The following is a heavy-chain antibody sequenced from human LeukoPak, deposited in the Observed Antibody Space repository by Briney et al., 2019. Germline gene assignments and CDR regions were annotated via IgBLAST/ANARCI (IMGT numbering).Heavy chain of an antibody. CDR1: GGSFSGYY. J-gene: IGHJ3*02. Sequence: SETLSLTCAVYGGSFSGYYWDWIRQPPGKGLEWIGSVYYSGTTYYNPSLKSRVTISVDTSKNQFSLKLTSVTAADTAVYYCARPSPTVTPKAFDIWGQGTMVTVSS. CDR3: ARPSPTVTPKAFDI. V-gene: IGHV4-39*01. CDR2: VYYSGTT. D-gene: IGHD4-17*01.